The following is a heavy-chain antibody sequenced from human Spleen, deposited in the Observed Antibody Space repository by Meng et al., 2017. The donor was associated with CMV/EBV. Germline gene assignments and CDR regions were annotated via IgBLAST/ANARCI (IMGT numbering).Heavy chain of an antibody. J-gene: IGHJ4*02. V-gene: IGHV3-30-3*01. Sequence: GESLKISCAASGFSLNAYSLHWVRQAPGKGLDWVAVISYDGSNKYYADSVKGRFTISRDNAKNSLYLQMNNLRVEDTAVYYCARIFAWGSRSTFPSHFDNWGQGTLVTVSS. CDR1: GFSLNAYS. CDR3: ARIFAWGSRSTFPSHFDN. CDR2: ISYDGSNK. D-gene: IGHD3-3*01.